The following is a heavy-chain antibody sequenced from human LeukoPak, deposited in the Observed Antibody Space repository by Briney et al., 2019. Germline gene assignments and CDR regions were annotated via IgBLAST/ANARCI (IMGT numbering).Heavy chain of an antibody. J-gene: IGHJ5*02. Sequence: GGSLRLSCAASGFTFSSYAMSWVRQAPGKGLEWVSAISGSGGSTYYADSVKGRFTISRDSSKNTLYLQMNSLRAEDTAVYYCARGVLFNSGYDSWGQGTLVTVSS. V-gene: IGHV3-23*01. D-gene: IGHD5-12*01. CDR2: ISGSGGST. CDR1: GFTFSSYA. CDR3: ARGVLFNSGYDS.